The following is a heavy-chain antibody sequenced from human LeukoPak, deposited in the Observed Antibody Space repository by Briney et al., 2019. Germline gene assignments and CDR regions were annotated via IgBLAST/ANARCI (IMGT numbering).Heavy chain of an antibody. CDR1: GFTISSYA. CDR2: ITGTADST. D-gene: IGHD3-22*01. V-gene: IGHV3-23*01. J-gene: IGHJ4*02. Sequence: GALRLSCAAYGFTISSYAMSWVRQTPGKGLGWVAAITGTADSTYYADSVQGRFTISRDNSENTLNLQMDSLRAEDAAVYFCVRDRGYSTFDYWGQGTLVTVSS. CDR3: VRDRGYSTFDY.